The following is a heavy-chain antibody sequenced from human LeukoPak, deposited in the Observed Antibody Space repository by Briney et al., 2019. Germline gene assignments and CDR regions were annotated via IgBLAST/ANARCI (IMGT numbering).Heavy chain of an antibody. V-gene: IGHV1-58*02. Sequence: RASVKVSCKDTGFTFTSSAMQWVRQARGQRLEWIGWIVVGSGNTNHAQKFQERVTITRDMSTSTAYMELSSLRSEDTAVYYCAADSYPYCSSTSCTEQQPWGQGTLVTVSS. D-gene: IGHD2-2*01. J-gene: IGHJ4*02. CDR3: AADSYPYCSSTSCTEQQP. CDR1: GFTFTSSA. CDR2: IVVGSGNT.